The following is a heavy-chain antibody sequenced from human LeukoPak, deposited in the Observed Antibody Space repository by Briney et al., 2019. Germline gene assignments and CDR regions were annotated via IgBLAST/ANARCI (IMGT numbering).Heavy chain of an antibody. J-gene: IGHJ5*02. CDR2: INHSGST. CDR3: ARAAVAARWFDP. CDR1: GGPFSGYY. V-gene: IGHV4-34*01. D-gene: IGHD6-19*01. Sequence: PSETLSLTCAVYGGPFSGYYWSWIRQPPGKGLEWIGEINHSGSTNYNPSLKSRVTISVDKSKNQFSLKLSSVTAADTAVYYCARAAVAARWFDPWGQGTLVTVSS.